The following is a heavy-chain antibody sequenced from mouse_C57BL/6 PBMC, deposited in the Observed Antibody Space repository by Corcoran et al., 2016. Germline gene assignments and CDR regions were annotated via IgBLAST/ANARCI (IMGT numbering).Heavy chain of an antibody. J-gene: IGHJ3*01. V-gene: IGHV8-12*01. CDR3: ARHYGYDDGFAY. Sequence: QVTLKEYGPGILQSSQTLSLTCSFSGFSLSTSGMGVSWIRQPSGKGLEWLAHIYWDDDKRYNPSLKSRLTISKDTSRNQVFLKITSVDTADTATYYCARHYGYDDGFAYWRQGTLVPVSA. CDR1: GFSLSTSGMG. D-gene: IGHD2-2*01. CDR2: IYWDDDK.